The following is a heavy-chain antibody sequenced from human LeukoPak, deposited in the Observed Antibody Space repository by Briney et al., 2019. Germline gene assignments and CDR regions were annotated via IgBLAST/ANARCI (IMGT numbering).Heavy chain of an antibody. Sequence: GGSLRLSCAASGFTFSSYAMSWVRQAPGKGLEWVSAISGSGGSTYYADSVKGRFTISRDNSKNTLYLQMNSLRVEDTAAYYCAKTTRLVGAYYFDYWGQGTLVTVSS. CDR1: GFTFSSYA. D-gene: IGHD1-26*01. J-gene: IGHJ4*02. V-gene: IGHV3-23*01. CDR2: ISGSGGST. CDR3: AKTTRLVGAYYFDY.